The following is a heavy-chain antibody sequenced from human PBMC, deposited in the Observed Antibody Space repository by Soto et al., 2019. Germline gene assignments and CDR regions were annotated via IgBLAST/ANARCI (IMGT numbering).Heavy chain of an antibody. V-gene: IGHV1-46*03. D-gene: IGHD3-3*01. CDR2: INPSGGST. J-gene: IGHJ4*02. CDR3: AGDKGYDFWTGYYFDY. CDR1: GYTFTSYY. Sequence: QVQLVQSGAEVKKPGASVKVSCKASGYTFTSYYMHWVRQAPGQGLEWMGIINPSGGSTSYAQKFQGRVTMTRDTSTSTVYMELSSLRSEDTAVYYCAGDKGYDFWTGYYFDYWGQGTLVTVSS.